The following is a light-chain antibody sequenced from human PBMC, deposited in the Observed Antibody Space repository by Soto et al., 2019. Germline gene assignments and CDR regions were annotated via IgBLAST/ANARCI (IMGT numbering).Light chain of an antibody. CDR3: SSYTRSSTLGV. J-gene: IGLJ1*01. CDR2: EVS. Sequence: QSALTQPASVSGSPGQSITISCTGTSSDVGGYNYVSWYQQHPGKAPKLMIYEVSNRPSGVSNRFSGSKSGNTASLTISGLQAEDEAVYYCSSYTRSSTLGVFGTGTKVTVL. CDR1: SSDVGGYNY. V-gene: IGLV2-14*01.